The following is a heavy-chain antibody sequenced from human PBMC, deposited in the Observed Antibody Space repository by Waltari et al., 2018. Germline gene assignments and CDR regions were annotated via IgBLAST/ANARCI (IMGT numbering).Heavy chain of an antibody. V-gene: IGHV3-30*02. CDR3: AKDLAFEAGYSSGWDLDY. D-gene: IGHD6-19*01. Sequence: VQLVESGGGVVQPGGSLRLSCLASGFIFSNYGINWVRQTPGRRLEWVASIRYDGFRKSFADSVKGRFTISRDDPKNTVYLQMSSLRPEDTAVYFCAKDLAFEAGYSSGWDLDYWGQGTLVAVSS. CDR1: GFIFSNYG. J-gene: IGHJ4*02. CDR2: IRYDGFRK.